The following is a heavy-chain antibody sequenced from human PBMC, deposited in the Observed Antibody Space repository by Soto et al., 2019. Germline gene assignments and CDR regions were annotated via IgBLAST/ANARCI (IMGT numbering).Heavy chain of an antibody. J-gene: IGHJ4*02. D-gene: IGHD4-4*01. CDR1: GGSVSSGSYY. Sequence: SETLSLTCTVSGGSVSSGSYYSSLIWQRPGKGLEWIGYIYYSGSTNYNPSLKSRVTISVDTSKNQFSLKLSSVTAADTAVYYCERDSYSNYLYYFDYWGKGTLVTVSS. CDR2: IYYSGST. V-gene: IGHV4-61*01. CDR3: ERDSYSNYLYYFDY.